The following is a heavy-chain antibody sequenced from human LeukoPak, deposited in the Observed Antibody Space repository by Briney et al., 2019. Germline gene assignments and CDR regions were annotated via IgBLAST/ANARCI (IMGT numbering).Heavy chain of an antibody. CDR3: ARGVPSGVDYFDY. V-gene: IGHV3-7*01. CDR1: GFTFNSYW. CDR2: IKQDGSEK. D-gene: IGHD6-19*01. J-gene: IGHJ4*02. Sequence: GESLRLSCAASGFTFNSYWMSWVRQAPGKGLEWVANIKQDGSEKYYVDSVKGRFTISRDNAKNSLFLQMSSLRAEDTAVYFCARGVPSGVDYFDYWGQGTLVTVSS.